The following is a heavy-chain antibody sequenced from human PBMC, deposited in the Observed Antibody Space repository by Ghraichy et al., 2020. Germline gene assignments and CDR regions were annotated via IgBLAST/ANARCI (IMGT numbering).Heavy chain of an antibody. Sequence: GGSLRLSCAASGFTFSGSAMHWVRQASGKGLEWVGRIRSKANSYATAYAASVKGRFTISRDVSKNTAYLQMNSLKTEDTAVYYCTKDYYGSGSPDFDYWGQGTLVTVSS. CDR3: TKDYYGSGSPDFDY. J-gene: IGHJ4*02. V-gene: IGHV3-73*01. CDR2: IRSKANSYAT. CDR1: GFTFSGSA. D-gene: IGHD3-10*01.